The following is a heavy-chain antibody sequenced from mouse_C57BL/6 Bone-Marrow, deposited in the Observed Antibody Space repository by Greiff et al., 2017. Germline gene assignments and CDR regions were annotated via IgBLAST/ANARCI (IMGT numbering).Heavy chain of an antibody. J-gene: IGHJ2*01. CDR1: GFTFSDYG. CDR2: ISSGSSTI. D-gene: IGHD1-1*01. V-gene: IGHV5-17*01. CDR3: ARPKSLNYGSTYYFDY. Sequence: EVQLVESGGGLVKPGGSLKLSCAASGFTFSDYGMHWVRQAPEKGLEWVAYISSGSSTIYYADTVKGRFTISRDNAKTTLFLQMTSLRSEDTAMYYCARPKSLNYGSTYYFDYWGQGTTLTVAS.